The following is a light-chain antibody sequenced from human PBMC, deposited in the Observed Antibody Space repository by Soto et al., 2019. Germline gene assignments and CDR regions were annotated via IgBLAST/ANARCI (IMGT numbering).Light chain of an antibody. CDR3: QQHNSSPWT. J-gene: IGKJ1*01. Sequence: DIQMTQSPSTLSASVGDRVTITCRASQSISDWLAWFQQKPGKAPKVLIYDASTLESGVPSRFSGSGSGTEFTLTISILHPEDSATYYCQQHNSSPWTFGQGTRVEIK. V-gene: IGKV1-5*01. CDR1: QSISDW. CDR2: DAS.